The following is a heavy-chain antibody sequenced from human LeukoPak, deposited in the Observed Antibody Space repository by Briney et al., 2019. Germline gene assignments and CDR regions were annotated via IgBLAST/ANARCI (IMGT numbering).Heavy chain of an antibody. V-gene: IGHV3-30-3*02. D-gene: IGHD7-27*01. CDR1: GFTFSSYA. J-gene: IGHJ6*02. CDR3: AKSPPYESNWGSGGDYYYYYGMDV. Sequence: QPGRSLRLSCAASGFTFSSYAMHWVRQAPGKGLEWVAVISYDGSNKYYADSVKGRFTISRDNSKNTLYLQMNSLRAEDTAVYYCAKSPPYESNWGSGGDYYYYYGMDVWGQGTTVTVSS. CDR2: ISYDGSNK.